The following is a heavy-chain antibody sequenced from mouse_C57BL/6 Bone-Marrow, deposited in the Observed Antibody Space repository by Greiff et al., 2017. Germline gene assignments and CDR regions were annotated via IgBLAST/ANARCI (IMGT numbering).Heavy chain of an antibody. CDR1: GYTFTNYW. CDR2: MHPNGGSP. Sequence: QVQLQQPGAELVKPGASVKLSCKASGYTFTNYWMHWVKQRPGQGLEWSGMMHPNGGSPDYNEKFKSEATLSVDKSSRTAYMELSSLTSEDSAVYYCARSYDYDDYTMDYWGQGTSGTVSS. V-gene: IGHV1-64*01. J-gene: IGHJ4*01. D-gene: IGHD2-4*01. CDR3: ARSYDYDDYTMDY.